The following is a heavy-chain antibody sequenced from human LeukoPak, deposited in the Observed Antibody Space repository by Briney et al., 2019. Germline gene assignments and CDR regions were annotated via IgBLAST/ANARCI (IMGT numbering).Heavy chain of an antibody. CDR1: EFTFSTYW. CDR2: IKQDGSEK. D-gene: IGHD6-6*01. CDR3: AREGSSSFDY. V-gene: IGHV3-7*01. J-gene: IGHJ4*02. Sequence: PGGSLRLSCAASEFTFSTYWMHWVRQAPGKGLEWVANIKQDGSEKYYVDSVKGRFTISRDNAKNSLYLQMNSLRAEDTAMYYCAREGSSSFDYWGQGTLVTVSS.